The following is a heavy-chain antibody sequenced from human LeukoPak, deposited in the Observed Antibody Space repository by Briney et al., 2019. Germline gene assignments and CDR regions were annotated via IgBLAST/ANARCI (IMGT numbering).Heavy chain of an antibody. Sequence: ASVKVSRKASGYTFTGYYMHWVRQAPGQGLEWMGWINPNSGGTNYAQKFQGRVTMTRDTSISTAYMELSRLRSNDTAVYYCARATMIIVVITKDAFDIWGQGTMVTVSS. CDR3: ARATMIIVVITKDAFDI. V-gene: IGHV1-2*02. J-gene: IGHJ3*02. CDR2: INPNSGGT. CDR1: GYTFTGYY. D-gene: IGHD3-22*01.